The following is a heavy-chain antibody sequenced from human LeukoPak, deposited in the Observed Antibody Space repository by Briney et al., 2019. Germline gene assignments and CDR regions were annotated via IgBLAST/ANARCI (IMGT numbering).Heavy chain of an antibody. J-gene: IGHJ5*02. CDR2: INHSGST. Sequence: SETLSLTCAVYGGSFSGYYWSWIRRPPGKGLEWIGEINHSGSTNYNPSLKSRVTISVDTSKNQFSLKLSSVTAADTAVYYCARGPRITMVRGVIITANWFDPWGQGTLVTVSS. D-gene: IGHD3-10*01. CDR3: ARGPRITMVRGVIITANWFDP. CDR1: GGSFSGYY. V-gene: IGHV4-34*01.